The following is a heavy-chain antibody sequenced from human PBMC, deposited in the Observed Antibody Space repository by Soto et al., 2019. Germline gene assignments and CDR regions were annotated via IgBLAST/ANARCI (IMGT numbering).Heavy chain of an antibody. CDR2: IIPIFGTA. J-gene: IGHJ3*02. V-gene: IGHV1-69*06. CDR3: ALIQCIANVLRVYEDAFDI. CDR1: GGTFSSYA. D-gene: IGHD2-8*01. Sequence: SVKVSCKASGGTFSSYAISWVRQAPGQGLEWMGGIIPIFGTANYAQKFQGRVTITADKSTSTAYMELSRLRSEDTAVYYCALIQCIANVLRVYEDAFDICCQGTMVTVSS.